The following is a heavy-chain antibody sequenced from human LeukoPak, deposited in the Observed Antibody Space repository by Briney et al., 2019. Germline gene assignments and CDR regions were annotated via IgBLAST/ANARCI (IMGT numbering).Heavy chain of an antibody. CDR2: INPSSGST. CDR1: GYTFTDYY. D-gene: IGHD3-22*01. J-gene: IGHJ4*02. Sequence: GASVKVSCKGSGYTFTDYYMHWVRQAPGLGLEWMGIINPSSGSTSYAQKFQGRVTMTRDTSTSTVYMELSSLRSEDTAVYYCARYYDSSACLDYWGQGTLVTVSS. CDR3: ARYYDSSACLDY. V-gene: IGHV1-46*01.